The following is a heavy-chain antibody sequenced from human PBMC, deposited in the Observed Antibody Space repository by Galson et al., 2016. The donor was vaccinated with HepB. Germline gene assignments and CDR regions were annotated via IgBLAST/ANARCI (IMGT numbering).Heavy chain of an antibody. V-gene: IGHV3-33*01. Sequence: SLRLSCAASGFTFSSYGMHWVRQAPGKGLEWVAIVWIDGRNEYYADSVKGRFTTSRDNSKNTLSLQMNSLRVEDTAVYYCARPRRPYGDSFRYYYYYGLDVWGKGTTVTVSS. CDR3: ARPRRPYGDSFRYYYYYGLDV. J-gene: IGHJ6*04. CDR2: VWIDGRNE. CDR1: GFTFSSYG. D-gene: IGHD4-17*01.